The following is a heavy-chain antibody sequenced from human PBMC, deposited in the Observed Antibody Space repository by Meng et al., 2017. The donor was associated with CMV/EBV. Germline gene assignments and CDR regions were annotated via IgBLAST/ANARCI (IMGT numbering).Heavy chain of an antibody. CDR2: IWYDGSNK. CDR1: GFTFSSYG. J-gene: IGHJ6*02. V-gene: IGHV3-33*06. CDR3: ANDFRGGFFGVGYGMDV. D-gene: IGHD3-3*01. Sequence: GESLKISCAASGFTFSSYGMHWVRQAPGKGLEWVAGIWYDGSNKYNADSLKGRFTISRDNSKNTLYLQMNSLRAEDTAVYYCANDFRGGFFGVGYGMDVWGQGTTVTVSS.